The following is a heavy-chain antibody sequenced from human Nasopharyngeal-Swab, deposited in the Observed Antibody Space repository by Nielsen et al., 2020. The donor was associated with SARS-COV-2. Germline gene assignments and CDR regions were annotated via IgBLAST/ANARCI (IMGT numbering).Heavy chain of an antibody. V-gene: IGHV7-4-1*02. CDR2: INTNTGNP. Sequence: WVRQAPGQGLEWMGWINTNTGNPTYAQGFTGRFVFSLDTSVSTAYLQISSLKAEDTAVYYCARAFVSSWPYYYYYGMDVWGQGTTVNRLL. J-gene: IGHJ6*02. CDR3: ARAFVSSWPYYYYYGMDV. D-gene: IGHD6-13*01.